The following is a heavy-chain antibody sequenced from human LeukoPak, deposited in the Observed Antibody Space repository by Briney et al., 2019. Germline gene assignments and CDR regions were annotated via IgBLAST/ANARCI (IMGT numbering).Heavy chain of an antibody. CDR3: ARGLFLSGYLDAFDI. D-gene: IGHD3-22*01. J-gene: IGHJ3*02. V-gene: IGHV3-23*01. Sequence: PGGSLRLSCAASGFTFSSYAMSWVRQAPGKGLEWVSAISGSGGSTYYADSVKGRFTISRDNSKNTLYLQLNSLRVEDAGVYYCARGLFLSGYLDAFDIWGQGTVVTVSS. CDR2: ISGSGGST. CDR1: GFTFSSYA.